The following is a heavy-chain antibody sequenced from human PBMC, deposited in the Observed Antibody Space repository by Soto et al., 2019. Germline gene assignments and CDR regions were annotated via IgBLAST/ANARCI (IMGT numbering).Heavy chain of an antibody. CDR3: ARDLHSSGWYFRRRDYYYGMDV. CDR2: INHSGST. CDR1: GGSFSGYY. Sequence: KTSETLSLTCAVYGGSFSGYYWSWIRQPPGKGLEWIGEINHSGSTNYNPSLKSRVTISVDTSKNQFSLKLSSVTAADTAVYYCARDLHSSGWYFRRRDYYYGMDVWGQGATVTVSS. J-gene: IGHJ6*02. D-gene: IGHD6-19*01. V-gene: IGHV4-34*01.